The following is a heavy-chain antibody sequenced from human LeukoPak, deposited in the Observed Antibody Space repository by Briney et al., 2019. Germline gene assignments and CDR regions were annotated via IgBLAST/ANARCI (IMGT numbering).Heavy chain of an antibody. V-gene: IGHV4-38-2*01. J-gene: IGHJ4*02. CDR1: GYSITTGRY. CDR2: IYQSGST. D-gene: IGHD2-2*01. CDR3: ARSLSTAGIDY. Sequence: SETLSLTCVVSGYSITTGRYWGWIRQPPGKGLEWIGSIYQSGSTYYNPSLKSRVTISVDKSKNQFSLNLRSVTAPDTAVYYCARSLSTAGIDYWGQGTLVTVSS.